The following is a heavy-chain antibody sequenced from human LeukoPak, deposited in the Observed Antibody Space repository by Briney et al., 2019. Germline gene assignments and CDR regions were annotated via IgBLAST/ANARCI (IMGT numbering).Heavy chain of an antibody. CDR1: GYTLTELS. CDR3: ATQLATGAFDI. D-gene: IGHD1-26*01. V-gene: IGHV1-24*01. CDR2: FDPEDGET. J-gene: IGHJ3*02. Sequence: ASVKVSCKVSGYTLTELSMHWVRQAPGKGLEWMGGFDPEDGETIYAQKFQGRVTITEDTSIDTAYMELSSLRSEDTAVYYCATQLATGAFDIWGQGTMVTVSS.